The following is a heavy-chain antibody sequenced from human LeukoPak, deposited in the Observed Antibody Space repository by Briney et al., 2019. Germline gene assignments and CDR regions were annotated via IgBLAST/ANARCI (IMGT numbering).Heavy chain of an antibody. CDR2: FGITSTI. D-gene: IGHD1-26*01. J-gene: IGHJ3*01. CDR3: AKPDGLESGTSNYAFHL. V-gene: IGHV3-48*03. CDR1: GFTLSSYD. Sequence: GGSLRLSCAASGFTLSSYDMHWVRQAPGEGLKWVAYFGITSTIYYAESVKGRFTVSRDNSESTLYLQINSLRAEDTAVYYCAKPDGLESGTSNYAFHLWGQGTMVTVSS.